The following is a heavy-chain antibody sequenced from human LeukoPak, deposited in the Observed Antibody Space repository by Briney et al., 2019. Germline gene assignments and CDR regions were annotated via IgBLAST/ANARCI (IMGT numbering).Heavy chain of an antibody. V-gene: IGHV4-59*01. J-gene: IGHJ6*02. Sequence: SETLSLTCTVSGGSISSYYWSWIRQPPGKGLEWIGYIYYSGSTNYNPSLKSRVTISVDTSKNQFSLKLSSVTAADTAVYYCARDPIDKVEADNYYYYGMDVWGQGTTVTVSS. D-gene: IGHD2-15*01. CDR1: GGSISSYY. CDR2: IYYSGST. CDR3: ARDPIDKVEADNYYYYGMDV.